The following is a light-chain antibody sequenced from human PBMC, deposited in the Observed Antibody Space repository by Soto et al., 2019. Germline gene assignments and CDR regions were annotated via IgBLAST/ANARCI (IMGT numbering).Light chain of an antibody. J-gene: IGKJ4*01. CDR1: QSISYW. V-gene: IGKV1-5*03. CDR3: QQYQSYSIT. Sequence: DIQMTQSPSTLSASVGDRVTITCRASQSISYWLAWYQQKPGKAPTVLIYQASTLESGVPSRFSGSGSGTEFTLTISSLQPDDFATYYCQQYQSYSITFGGGTKVETK. CDR2: QAS.